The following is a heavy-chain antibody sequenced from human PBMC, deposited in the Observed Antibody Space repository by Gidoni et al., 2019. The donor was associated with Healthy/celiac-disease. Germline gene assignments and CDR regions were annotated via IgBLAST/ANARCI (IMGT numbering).Heavy chain of an antibody. CDR2: ISSSSSDI. CDR1: GFTFSSYS. D-gene: IGHD6-13*01. V-gene: IGHV3-21*01. CDR3: ARAGLAGTYYYYGMDV. J-gene: IGHJ6*02. Sequence: EVQLVESGGGLVKPGGSLRLSCAASGFTFSSYSMNWVRQAPGKGLEWVSSISSSSSDIYYADSVKGRFTISRDNAKNSLYLQMNSLRAEDTAVYYCARAGLAGTYYYYGMDVWGQGTTVTVSS.